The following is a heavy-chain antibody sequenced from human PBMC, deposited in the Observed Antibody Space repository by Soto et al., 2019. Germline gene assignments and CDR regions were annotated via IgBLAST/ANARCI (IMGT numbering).Heavy chain of an antibody. D-gene: IGHD3-10*01. CDR2: IWYDGSNK. J-gene: IGHJ6*02. V-gene: IGHV3-33*01. CDR1: GFTFSSYG. CDR3: ARGMVRAEGMDV. Sequence: QVQLVESGGGVVQPGRSLRLSCAASGFTFSSYGMQWVRQAPGKGLEWVAVIWYDGSNKYYADSVKGRFTISRDNSKNTLYLQMNSLRAEDTAVYYCARGMVRAEGMDVWGQGTTVTVSS.